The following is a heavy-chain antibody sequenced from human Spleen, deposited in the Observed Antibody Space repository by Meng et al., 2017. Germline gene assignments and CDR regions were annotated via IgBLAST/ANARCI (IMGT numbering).Heavy chain of an antibody. Sequence: SETLSLTCTVSGGSFSGYYWSWIRQPPGKGLEWIGEVNRNGGTNYNPSLKSRVTISVDTSKNQFSLKLSSVTGADTAMYYCARQIFGRYFDYWGQGTLVTVSS. CDR3: ARQIFGRYFDY. J-gene: IGHJ4*02. CDR2: VNRNGGT. D-gene: IGHD3-3*01. V-gene: IGHV4-34*01. CDR1: GGSFSGYY.